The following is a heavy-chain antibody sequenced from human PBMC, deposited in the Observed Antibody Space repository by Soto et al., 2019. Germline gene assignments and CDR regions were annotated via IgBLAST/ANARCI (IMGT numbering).Heavy chain of an antibody. CDR1: GGSISSGGDY. CDR2: IYYSGNT. V-gene: IGHV4-31*03. CDR3: ARSHCTNGVCYRSNDAFDI. J-gene: IGHJ3*02. D-gene: IGHD2-8*01. Sequence: QVQLQESGPGLVKPSQTLSLTCTVSGGSISSGGDYWSWIRQHPGKGLEWIGYIYYSGNTYYNPSLKSRVTISVDTSKNQFSLNLSSVTAADTAVYYCARSHCTNGVCYRSNDAFDIWGQGTMVTVPS.